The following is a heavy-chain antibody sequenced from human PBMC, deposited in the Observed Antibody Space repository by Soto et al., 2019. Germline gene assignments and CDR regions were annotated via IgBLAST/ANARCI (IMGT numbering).Heavy chain of an antibody. CDR2: IIPIFGTA. D-gene: IGHD3-3*01. V-gene: IGHV1-69*13. Sequence: SVKVSCKASGGTFSSYAISWVRQAPGQGLEWMGGIIPIFGTANYAQKFQGRVTITADESTSTAYMELSSLRSEDTAVYYCAGFSSRFSNANFDYWGRGTLVTVSS. CDR3: AGFSSRFSNANFDY. J-gene: IGHJ4*02. CDR1: GGTFSSYA.